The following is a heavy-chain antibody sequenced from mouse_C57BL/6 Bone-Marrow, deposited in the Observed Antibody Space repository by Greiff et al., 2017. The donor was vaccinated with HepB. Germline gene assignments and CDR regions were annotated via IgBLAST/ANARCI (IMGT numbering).Heavy chain of an antibody. D-gene: IGHD1-1*01. CDR2: IDPSDSYT. V-gene: IGHV1-69*01. CDR1: GYTFTSYW. J-gene: IGHJ2*01. Sequence: QVQLQQPGAELVMPGASVKLSCKASGYTFTSYWMHWVKQRPGQGLEWIGEIDPSDSYTNYNQKFKGKSTLTVDKSSSTAYMQLSSLTSEDSAVYYCARSGITTVVGSLDYWGQGTTLTVSS. CDR3: ARSGITTVVGSLDY.